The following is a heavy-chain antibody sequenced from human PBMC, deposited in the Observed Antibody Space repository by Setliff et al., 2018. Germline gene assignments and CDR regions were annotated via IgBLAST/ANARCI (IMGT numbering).Heavy chain of an antibody. CDR1: GQSFSDYY. V-gene: IGHV4-34*01. J-gene: IGHJ6*02. CDR2: IYHSGST. Sequence: SETLSLTCAIYGQSFSDYYWSWVRQPPGKGLEWIGEIYHSGSTNYNPSLKSRVTISVDTSKNQFSLKLSSVTAADTAVYYCARDRQYCSSPTCYSSYFYYYGLDVWGQGTTVTVSS. D-gene: IGHD2-2*02. CDR3: ARDRQYCSSPTCYSSYFYYYGLDV.